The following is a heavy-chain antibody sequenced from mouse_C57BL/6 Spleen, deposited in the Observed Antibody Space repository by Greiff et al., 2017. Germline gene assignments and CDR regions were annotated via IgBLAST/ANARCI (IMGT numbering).Heavy chain of an antibody. V-gene: IGHV1-72*01. Sequence: QVQLKQPGAELVKPGASVKLSCKASGYTFTSYWMHWVKQRPGRGLEWIGRIDPNSGGTKYNEKFKRKDTLTVDKHSSTAYIKLSSLTAEDSAVYYCARSIYYDDEDWYFDVWGTGTAVAVSS. CDR3: ARSIYYDDEDWYFDV. CDR1: GYTFTSYW. CDR2: IDPNSGGT. D-gene: IGHD2-4*01. J-gene: IGHJ1*03.